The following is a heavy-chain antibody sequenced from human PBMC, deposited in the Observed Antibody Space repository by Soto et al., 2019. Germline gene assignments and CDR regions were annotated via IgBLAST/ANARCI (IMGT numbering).Heavy chain of an antibody. CDR3: AREYYGLLAGYYLAL. D-gene: IGHD3-9*01. CDR2: SNRDGSDT. V-gene: IGHV3-74*01. J-gene: IGHJ4*02. Sequence: GSLRLSCAAPGFTFGGYWMHWVRQAPGKGLEWVSRSNRDGSDTNYADSVKGRFTVSRDNAKNTLFLQMNGLRAEDTAVYFCAREYYGLLAGYYLALWGQGTLVTVSS. CDR1: GFTFGGYW.